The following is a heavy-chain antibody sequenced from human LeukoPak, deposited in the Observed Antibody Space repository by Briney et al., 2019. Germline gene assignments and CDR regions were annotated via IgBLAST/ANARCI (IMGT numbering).Heavy chain of an antibody. Sequence: QPGGSLILSCAASGFTFSSYSMNWVRQAPGKGLEWVAYISASSGAMYYADSVKGRFTITRDDARNSLYLLMNSLRDEDSAVCYCARDAGSYTMGNWFDPWGQGTLVTVSS. J-gene: IGHJ5*02. CDR2: ISASSGAM. V-gene: IGHV3-48*02. CDR1: GFTFSSYS. CDR3: ARDAGSYTMGNWFDP. D-gene: IGHD1-26*01.